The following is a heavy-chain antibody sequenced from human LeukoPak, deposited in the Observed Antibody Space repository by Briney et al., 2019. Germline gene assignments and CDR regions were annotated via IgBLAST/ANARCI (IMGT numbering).Heavy chain of an antibody. CDR3: ARDRGSSSSASYYYYYMDV. Sequence: SETLSLTCTVSGGSISSSSYYWGWIRQPPGKGLEWIGSIYYSGSTYYNPSLKSRVTISVDTSKNQFSLKLSSVTAADTAVYYCARDRGSSSSASYYYYYMDVWGKGTTVTVSS. CDR2: IYYSGST. D-gene: IGHD6-6*01. J-gene: IGHJ6*03. V-gene: IGHV4-39*07. CDR1: GGSISSSSYY.